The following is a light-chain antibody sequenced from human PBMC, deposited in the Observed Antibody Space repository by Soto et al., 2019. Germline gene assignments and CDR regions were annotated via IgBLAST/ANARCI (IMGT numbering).Light chain of an antibody. Sequence: QSPSTLSASVGDRVTITCRASETISTWLAWYQQKPGQAPKLLIYSSSFLESGVPSRFSGSGSGTEFTLTISSLQPDDFATYYCLQYNDYSWTFGQGTKVQIK. V-gene: IGKV1-5*01. CDR3: LQYNDYSWT. J-gene: IGKJ1*01. CDR2: SSS. CDR1: ETISTW.